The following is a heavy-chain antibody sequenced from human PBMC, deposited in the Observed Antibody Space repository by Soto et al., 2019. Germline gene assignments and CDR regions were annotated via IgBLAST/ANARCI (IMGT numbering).Heavy chain of an antibody. D-gene: IGHD6-6*01. J-gene: IGHJ5*02. CDR2: IYPGDSDT. V-gene: IGHV5-51*01. CDR3: ARLSSSSSSHRYYNWFDP. CDR1: GYSFTSYW. Sequence: PGESLKICCKGSGYSFTSYWIGWVRQMPGKGLEWMGIIYPGDSDTRYSPSFQGQVTISADKSISTAYLQWSSLKASDTAMYYCARLSSSSSSHRYYNWFDPWGQGPLVTVSS.